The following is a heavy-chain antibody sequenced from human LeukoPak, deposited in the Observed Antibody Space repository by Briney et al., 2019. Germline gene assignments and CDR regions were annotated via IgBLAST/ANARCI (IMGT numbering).Heavy chain of an antibody. CDR3: ARVAEDCSSTSCNAGVDY. CDR1: GYTFISYG. Sequence: GAPVKSSCKASGYTFISYGISWVRQAPGQGLEWMGWISAYNGNTNYAQKLQGRVTMTTDTSTSTAYMELRSLRSDDTAVYYCARVAEDCSSTSCNAGVDYWGQGTLVTVSS. D-gene: IGHD2-2*01. J-gene: IGHJ4*02. V-gene: IGHV1-18*01. CDR2: ISAYNGNT.